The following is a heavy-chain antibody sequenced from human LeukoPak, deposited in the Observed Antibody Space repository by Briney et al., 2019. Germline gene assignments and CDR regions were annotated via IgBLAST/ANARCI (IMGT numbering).Heavy chain of an antibody. CDR3: ARGERMYNWNYSGYFDY. J-gene: IGHJ4*02. D-gene: IGHD1-7*01. Sequence: SVKVSCKASGGTFSSYAISWVRQAPGQGLEWMGGITPIFGTANYAQKFQGRVTITTDESTRTAYMELSSLRSEDTAVYYCARGERMYNWNYSGYFDYWGQGTLVTVSS. CDR2: ITPIFGTA. V-gene: IGHV1-69*05. CDR1: GGTFSSYA.